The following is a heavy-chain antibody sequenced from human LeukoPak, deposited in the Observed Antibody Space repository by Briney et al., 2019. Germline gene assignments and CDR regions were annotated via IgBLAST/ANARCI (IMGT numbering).Heavy chain of an antibody. CDR2: ISGSGGST. D-gene: IGHD2-21*02. V-gene: IGHV3-23*01. CDR3: AKVRDIVVVTAILDY. CDR1: GFTFSSYA. J-gene: IGHJ4*02. Sequence: GGPLRLSCATSGFTFSSYAMSWVRQAPGKGLEWVSAISGSGGSTYYADSVKGRFTISRDNSKNTLYLQMNSLRAEDTAVYYCAKVRDIVVVTAILDYWGQGTLVTVSS.